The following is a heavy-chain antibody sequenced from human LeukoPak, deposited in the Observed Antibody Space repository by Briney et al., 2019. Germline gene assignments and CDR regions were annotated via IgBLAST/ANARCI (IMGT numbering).Heavy chain of an antibody. J-gene: IGHJ4*02. D-gene: IGHD6-19*01. CDR1: GYAFTDYF. CDR3: AREGDASGWSCAFDN. Sequence: ASVKVSCKASGYAFTDYFIHWVRQAPGQGLEWLGWLNPDSGGTHYAQKFQARVTMTRDTSISTAYMEVRSLRSDDTAVYYCAREGDASGWSCAFDNWGQGALVIVSS. V-gene: IGHV1-2*02. CDR2: LNPDSGGT.